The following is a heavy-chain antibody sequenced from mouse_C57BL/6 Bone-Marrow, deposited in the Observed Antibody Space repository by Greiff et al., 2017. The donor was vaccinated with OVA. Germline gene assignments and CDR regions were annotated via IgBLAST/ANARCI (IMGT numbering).Heavy chain of an antibody. V-gene: IGHV1-59*01. D-gene: IGHD2-3*01. Sequence: VKLQQPGAELVRPGTSVKLSCKASGYTFTSYWMHWVKQRPGQGLEWIGVIDPSDSYTNYNQKFKGKATLTVDTSSSTAYMQLSSLTSEDSAVYYCARDGYYRYYAMDYWGQGTSVTVSS. CDR3: ARDGYYRYYAMDY. CDR2: IDPSDSYT. CDR1: GYTFTSYW. J-gene: IGHJ4*01.